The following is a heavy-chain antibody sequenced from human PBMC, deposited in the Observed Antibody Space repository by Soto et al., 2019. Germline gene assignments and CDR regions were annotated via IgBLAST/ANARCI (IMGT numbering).Heavy chain of an antibody. D-gene: IGHD3-10*01. CDR2: ILPMVGTP. J-gene: IGHJ4*02. CDR3: ARGMVRGIVTSAIEH. CDR1: GGTFSSHA. V-gene: IGHV1-69*14. Sequence: QVQLVQSGAEVKKPGSSVKVSCKASGGTFSSHAINWVRQAPGQGLEWVGGILPMVGTPNYAQNFQDRVTIIADKSTSTAFMELRSLRSEDTAVYYCARGMVRGIVTSAIEHWGQGTLVTVSS.